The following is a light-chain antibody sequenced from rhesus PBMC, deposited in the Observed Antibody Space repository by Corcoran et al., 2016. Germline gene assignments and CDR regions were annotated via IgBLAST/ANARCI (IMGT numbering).Light chain of an antibody. J-gene: IGLJ1*01. V-gene: IGLV2-23*01. CDR3: SSYAGSNTYI. CDR2: DVS. Sequence: QAALTQPPSVSGSPGQSVTISCTGTRIDIGGYNYVSWYQQQPGKAPKLMIYDVSKRPSGVSDRFSDSKSGNTASLTISVLQAEDEADYYCSSYAGSNTYIFGAGTRLTVL. CDR1: RIDIGGYNY.